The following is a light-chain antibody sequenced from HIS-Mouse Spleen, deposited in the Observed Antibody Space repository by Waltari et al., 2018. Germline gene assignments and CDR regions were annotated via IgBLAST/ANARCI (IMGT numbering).Light chain of an antibody. J-gene: IGLJ3*02. CDR2: ECS. Sequence: QSALTQPASVSGSPGQSITISCTGTSSDVGRYNLVSWYQQHPGKAPKLMIYECSKRPSGGSNRFAGSKSGNTASLTISGLQAEDEADYYCCSYAGSSTWVFGGGTKLTVL. V-gene: IGLV2-23*01. CDR3: CSYAGSSTWV. CDR1: SSDVGRYNL.